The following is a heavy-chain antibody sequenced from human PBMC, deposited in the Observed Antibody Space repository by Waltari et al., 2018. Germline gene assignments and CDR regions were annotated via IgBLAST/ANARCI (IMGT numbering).Heavy chain of an antibody. CDR2: INWNGGST. CDR3: ARGKFRDHDFWSGYYGHGMDV. Sequence: EVQLVESGGGVVRPGGSLRLFCAASGFTFDDYGMSWVRQAPGKGLEVVSGINWNGGSTGYADSVKGRFTISRDNAKNSLYLQMNSLRAEDTALHYCARGKFRDHDFWSGYYGHGMDVWGQGTTVTVSS. D-gene: IGHD3-3*01. J-gene: IGHJ6*02. CDR1: GFTFDDYG. V-gene: IGHV3-20*04.